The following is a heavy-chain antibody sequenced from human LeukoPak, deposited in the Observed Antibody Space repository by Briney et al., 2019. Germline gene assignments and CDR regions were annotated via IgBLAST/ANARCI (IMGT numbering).Heavy chain of an antibody. Sequence: GGSLRLSCAASGFTFSTYSMNWVRQAPGKGLEWISHISTSSTNIYYADSVEGRFTISRDNAKNSLYLQMSSLGDEDTAIYYCTRDAGYGDAVRWYFDLWGRGTLVTVSS. D-gene: IGHD4-17*01. J-gene: IGHJ2*01. CDR1: GFTFSTYS. V-gene: IGHV3-48*02. CDR2: ISTSSTNI. CDR3: TRDAGYGDAVRWYFDL.